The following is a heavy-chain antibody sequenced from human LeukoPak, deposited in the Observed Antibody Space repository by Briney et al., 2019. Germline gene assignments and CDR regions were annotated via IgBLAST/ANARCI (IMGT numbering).Heavy chain of an antibody. CDR2: ISTSSSTI. J-gene: IGHJ2*01. Sequence: GGSLRLSCAASGLTFRSYSMHWVRQAPGKGLEWLSFISTSSSTIYYADSVKGRFTISRDNAKSSLYLQMNSLRDEDTAVYYCAKTTVVTGYWYFDLWGRGTLVTVSS. V-gene: IGHV3-48*02. CDR3: AKTTVVTGYWYFDL. CDR1: GLTFRSYS. D-gene: IGHD4-23*01.